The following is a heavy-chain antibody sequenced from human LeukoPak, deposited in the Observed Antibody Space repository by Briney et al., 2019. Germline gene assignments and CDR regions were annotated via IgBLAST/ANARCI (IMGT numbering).Heavy chain of an antibody. V-gene: IGHV3-7*01. CDR2: IKQDGSEI. J-gene: IGHJ3*02. CDR3: ARFFRSDYGDKRAFDI. Sequence: ETLSLTCTVSGYSINSGYYWGWIRQPPGKGLEWVANIKQDGSEIYYMDSVKGRFTISRDDAKNSLYLQMNSPRDEDTAVYYCARFFRSDYGDKRAFDIWGQGTMVIVSS. CDR1: GYSINSGYY. D-gene: IGHD4-17*01.